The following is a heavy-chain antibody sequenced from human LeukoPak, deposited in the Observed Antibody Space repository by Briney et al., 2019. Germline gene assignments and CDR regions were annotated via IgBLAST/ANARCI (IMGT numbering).Heavy chain of an antibody. CDR3: AKDLSRCSSNMCYLDNWFDP. Sequence: QPGGSLRLSCAASGFTFSRYWMNWVRQAPGKGLEWVANIKQDGSEKSYVDSVKGRFTISRDNSKRLVYLQMDSLRREDTAVYYCAKDLSRCSSNMCYLDNWFDPWGQGTLVTVSS. CDR2: IKQDGSEK. CDR1: GFTFSRYW. J-gene: IGHJ5*02. V-gene: IGHV3-7*04. D-gene: IGHD2-2*01.